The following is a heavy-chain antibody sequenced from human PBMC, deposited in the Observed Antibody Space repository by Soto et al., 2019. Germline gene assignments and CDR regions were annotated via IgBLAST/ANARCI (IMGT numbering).Heavy chain of an antibody. J-gene: IGHJ6*02. CDR1: GFTFDDYG. D-gene: IGHD3-22*01. V-gene: IGHV3-20*01. CDR3: VKDREYDSSGYYKDDYYYYYGMDV. CDR2: INWNGGST. Sequence: PGGSLRLSCAASGFTFDDYGMSWVRQAPGKGLEWVSGINWNGGSTGYADSVKGRFTISRDNAKNSLYLQMNSLRAEDTALYHCVKDREYDSSGYYKDDYYYYYGMDVWGQGTTVTV.